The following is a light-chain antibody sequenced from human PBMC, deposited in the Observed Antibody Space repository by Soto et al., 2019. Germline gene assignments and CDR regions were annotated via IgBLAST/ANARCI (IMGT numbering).Light chain of an antibody. Sequence: DVQMTQSPSAMSASVGDRITITCRASQAISRFVAWFQQKPGQVPERLIYETSTLQPGVPSRFSGSGSGTEFTLAITGLQPEDFATYYCLQHNSYPYTFGQGTKLEIK. V-gene: IGKV1-17*03. CDR2: ETS. CDR3: LQHNSYPYT. CDR1: QAISRF. J-gene: IGKJ2*01.